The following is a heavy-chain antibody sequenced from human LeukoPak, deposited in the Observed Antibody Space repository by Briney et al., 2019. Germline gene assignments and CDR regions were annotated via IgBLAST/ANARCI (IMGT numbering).Heavy chain of an antibody. CDR2: ISYDGSNK. CDR3: AREEVRGVILYNWFDP. D-gene: IGHD3-10*01. CDR1: GFTFSSYA. J-gene: IGHJ5*02. Sequence: GGSLRLSCAASGFTFSSYAMHWVRQAPGKELEWVAVISYDGSNKYYADSVKGRFTISRDNSKNTLYLQMNSLRAEDTAVYYCAREEVRGVILYNWFDPWGQGTLVTVSS. V-gene: IGHV3-30*04.